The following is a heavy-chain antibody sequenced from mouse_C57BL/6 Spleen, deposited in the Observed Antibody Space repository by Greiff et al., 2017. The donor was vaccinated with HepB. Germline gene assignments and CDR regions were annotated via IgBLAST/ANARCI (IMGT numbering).Heavy chain of an antibody. V-gene: IGHV1-80*01. Sequence: VQLQQSGAELVKPGASVKISCKASGYAFSSYWMNWVKQRPGKGLEWIGQIYPGDGDTNYNGKFKGKTTLTAAKSSSTAYMPLSSLTSEDSAVYFCARRSDGAYYFDYWGQGTTLTVSS. CDR2: IYPGDGDT. CDR3: ARRSDGAYYFDY. J-gene: IGHJ2*01. CDR1: GYAFSSYW. D-gene: IGHD1-1*01.